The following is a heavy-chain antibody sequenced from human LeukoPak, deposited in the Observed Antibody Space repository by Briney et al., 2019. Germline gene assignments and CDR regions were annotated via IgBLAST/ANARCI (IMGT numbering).Heavy chain of an antibody. V-gene: IGHV3-20*04. J-gene: IGHJ4*02. CDR2: INWNGGST. CDR1: GFTFSNYD. Sequence: GGSLRLSCAASGFTFSNYDMHWVRQAPGKGLEWVSGINWNGGSTGYADSVKGRFTISRDSAKNSLYLQMNSLRAEDTALYYCARDVGGEYDYWGQGTLVTVSS. D-gene: IGHD3-10*01. CDR3: ARDVGGEYDY.